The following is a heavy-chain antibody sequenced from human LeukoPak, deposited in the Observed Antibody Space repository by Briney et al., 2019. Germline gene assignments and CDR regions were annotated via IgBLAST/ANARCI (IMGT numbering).Heavy chain of an antibody. CDR2: ISAYNGNT. D-gene: IGHD3-3*01. CDR3: ARDQYYDFWSGYLQYYYYYYMDV. Sequence: ASVKVSCKASGYTFTSYGISWVRQAPGRGLEWMGWISAYNGNTNYAQKLQGRVAMTTDTSTSTAYMELRSLRSDDTAVYYCARDQYYDFWSGYLQYYYYYYMDVWGKGTTVTVSS. CDR1: GYTFTSYG. V-gene: IGHV1-18*01. J-gene: IGHJ6*03.